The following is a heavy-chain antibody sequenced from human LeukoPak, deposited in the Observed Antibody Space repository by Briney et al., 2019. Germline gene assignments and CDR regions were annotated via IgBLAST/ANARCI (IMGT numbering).Heavy chain of an antibody. D-gene: IGHD3-22*01. CDR1: GGSISGLY. V-gene: IGHV4-39*01. CDR3: ARLSYYYDSSGPEYFQH. CDR2: IYYSGST. Sequence: SETLSLTCTVSGGSISGLYWSWIRQPPGKGLEWIGSIYYSGSTYYNPSLKSRVTISVDTSKNQFSLKLSSVTAADTAVYYCARLSYYYDSSGPEYFQHWGQGTLVTVSS. J-gene: IGHJ1*01.